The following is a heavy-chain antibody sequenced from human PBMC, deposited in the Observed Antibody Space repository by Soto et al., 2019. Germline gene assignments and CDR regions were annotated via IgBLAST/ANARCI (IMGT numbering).Heavy chain of an antibody. CDR2: IYYSGST. Sequence: PSETLSLTCTVSGGSISSYYWSWIRQPPGKGLEWIGYIYYSGSTNYNPSLKSRVTISVDTSKNQFSLKLSSVTAADTAVYYCVRFTLGLDYDFWSGYYSGWFDPWGQGTLVTVSS. D-gene: IGHD3-3*01. V-gene: IGHV4-59*08. J-gene: IGHJ5*02. CDR3: VRFTLGLDYDFWSGYYSGWFDP. CDR1: GGSISSYY.